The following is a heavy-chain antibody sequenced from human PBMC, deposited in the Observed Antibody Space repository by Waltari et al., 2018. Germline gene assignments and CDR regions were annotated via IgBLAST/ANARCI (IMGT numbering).Heavy chain of an antibody. J-gene: IGHJ4*02. D-gene: IGHD1-26*01. Sequence: EVRLVESGGGLVQPGGSLRLSCAASGFTFNNYWIHWVRHAPGKGLVWVAHVNNEGTHTAYVDAVKCRFTASRDNAKNTLYLQMNSLRVEDTAVYYCARGGLAGATPDYWGQGTLVTVSS. CDR3: ARGGLAGATPDY. V-gene: IGHV3-74*03. CDR2: VNNEGTHT. CDR1: GFTFNNYW.